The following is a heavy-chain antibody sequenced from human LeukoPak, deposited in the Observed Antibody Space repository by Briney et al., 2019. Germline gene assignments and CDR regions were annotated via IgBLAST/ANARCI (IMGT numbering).Heavy chain of an antibody. J-gene: IGHJ4*02. CDR2: MSPNSGHT. CDR1: GYTFTSYD. V-gene: IGHV1-8*01. CDR3: ARGVVRGGWYHLFDY. Sequence: ASVKVSCKASGYTFTSYDINWVRQATGQGLEWMGWMSPNSGHTGYAQKFQGRVTITRNTSISTAYMELSSLRSEDTAVYYCARGVVRGGWYHLFDYWGQGTLVTVSS. D-gene: IGHD6-19*01.